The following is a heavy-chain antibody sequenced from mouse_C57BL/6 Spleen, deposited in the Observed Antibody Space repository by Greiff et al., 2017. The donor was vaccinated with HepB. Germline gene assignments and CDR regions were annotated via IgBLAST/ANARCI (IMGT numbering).Heavy chain of an antibody. CDR3: ARSDGYYGAMDY. V-gene: IGHV1-4*01. Sequence: QVQLKQSGAELARPGASVKMSCKASGYTFTSYTMHWVKQRPGQGLEWIGYINPSSGYTKYNQKFKDKATLTADKSSSTAYMQLSSLTSEDSAVYYCARSDGYYGAMDYWGQGTSVTVSS. D-gene: IGHD2-3*01. CDR1: GYTFTSYT. J-gene: IGHJ4*01. CDR2: INPSSGYT.